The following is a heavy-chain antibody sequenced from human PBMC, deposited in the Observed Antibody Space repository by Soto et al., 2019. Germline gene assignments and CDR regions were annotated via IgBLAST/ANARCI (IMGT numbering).Heavy chain of an antibody. CDR1: GGSMSGGGF. V-gene: IGHV4-39*01. J-gene: IGHJ4*02. Sequence: SETLSLTCTVSGGSMSGGGFWDWLRQPPGKGLEWLGIVYYQGLTFYNPSLRSRLSLSIDTSKNQLVLNLTSVTAADTAVYYCAGNFRNNGNYSGPGTLVTVSS. CDR3: AGNFRNNGNY. CDR2: VYYQGLT. D-gene: IGHD1-1*01.